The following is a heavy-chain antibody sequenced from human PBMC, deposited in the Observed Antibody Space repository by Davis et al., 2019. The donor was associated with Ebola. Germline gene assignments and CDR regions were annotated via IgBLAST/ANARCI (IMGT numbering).Heavy chain of an antibody. Sequence: SETLSLTCTVSGGSISSSSYYWGWIRQPPGKGLEWIGSIYYSGSTYYNPSLQSRVTISVDTSKNQFSLKLSSVTAADTAVYYCAGEKQVRYFDWLFPFDYWGQGTLVTVSS. J-gene: IGHJ4*02. CDR1: GGSISSSSYY. CDR2: IYYSGST. CDR3: AGEKQVRYFDWLFPFDY. V-gene: IGHV4-39*07. D-gene: IGHD3-9*01.